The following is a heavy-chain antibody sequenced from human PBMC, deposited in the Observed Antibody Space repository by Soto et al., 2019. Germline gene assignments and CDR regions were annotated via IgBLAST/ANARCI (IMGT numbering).Heavy chain of an antibody. V-gene: IGHV3-53*01. D-gene: IGHD3-10*01. CDR2: IQSGGAT. J-gene: IGHJ4*02. CDR1: GFTVGRYD. CDR3: VRGLYESGVGDF. Sequence: QLVESGGGLFQAGGSTRLSCLVSGFTVGRYDMAWVRQAPGKGLEWASIIQSGGATYYPDSAQGRFTISRDNSKNTVYLQMNSLRVEDTGVYSCVRGLYESGVGDFWGQGSLITVS.